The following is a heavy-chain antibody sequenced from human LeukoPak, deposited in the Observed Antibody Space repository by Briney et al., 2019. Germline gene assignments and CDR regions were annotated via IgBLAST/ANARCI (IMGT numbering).Heavy chain of an antibody. Sequence: SETLSLTCSASGGSISSYYCSWIRQPPGKGLEWVGYIYYSGSTNYNPSLKSRVTISVDTSKNQSSLKLSSVTAADTAVYYCARTTEAHSWRTRYYDYYMDVWGKGTTVTVSS. CDR2: IYYSGST. CDR1: GGSISSYY. J-gene: IGHJ6*03. CDR3: ARTTEAHSWRTRYYDYYMDV. D-gene: IGHD6-13*01. V-gene: IGHV4-59*01.